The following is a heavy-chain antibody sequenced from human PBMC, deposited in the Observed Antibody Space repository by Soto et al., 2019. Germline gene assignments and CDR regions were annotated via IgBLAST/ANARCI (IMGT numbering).Heavy chain of an antibody. J-gene: IGHJ3*02. CDR2: IYSGGST. Sequence: EVQLVESGGGLVQPGGSLRLSCAGSGFTVSSNYMSWVRQAPGKGLEGVSVIYSGGSTYYADSVKGRFTISRDNSKNTLYLQMNSLRAEDTAVYYCAREDGYRWGDAFDIWGQGTMVTVSS. CDR1: GFTVSSNY. D-gene: IGHD5-12*01. CDR3: AREDGYRWGDAFDI. V-gene: IGHV3-66*01.